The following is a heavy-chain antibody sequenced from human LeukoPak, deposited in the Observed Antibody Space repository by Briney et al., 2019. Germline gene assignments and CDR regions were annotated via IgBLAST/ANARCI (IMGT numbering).Heavy chain of an antibody. V-gene: IGHV3-7*01. CDR1: GFTCTCSW. CDR3: KSGGAAPGSFDY. Sequence: GGSLRHSCAASGFTCTCSWMSWMRLAPSKGPHGVANIKHDGSEQYYVDSVKGRFTISRDNAKNSLFLQMNSLGVEDTAVYYCKSGGAAPGSFDYWGQGALVTVSS. J-gene: IGHJ4*02. D-gene: IGHD1-26*01. CDR2: IKHDGSEQ.